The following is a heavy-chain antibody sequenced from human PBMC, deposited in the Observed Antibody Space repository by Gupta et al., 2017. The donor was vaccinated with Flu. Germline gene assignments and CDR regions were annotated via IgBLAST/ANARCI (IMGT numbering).Heavy chain of an antibody. CDR2: IRSKAYGGTT. D-gene: IGHD3-3*01. V-gene: IGHV3-49*04. J-gene: IGHJ5*02. CDR3: TSSVYDVWSGRTKFADP. CDR1: GFTFGDYA. Sequence: EVQLVESGGGLVQPGRSLRLSCTASGFTFGDYAMSWVRKAPGKGLEWVGVIRSKAYGGTTEYAASGKGRFTISRDDSKRIAYRQMNSLKTEETAVEYCTSSVYDVWSGRTKFADPGGQGTLVTVSS.